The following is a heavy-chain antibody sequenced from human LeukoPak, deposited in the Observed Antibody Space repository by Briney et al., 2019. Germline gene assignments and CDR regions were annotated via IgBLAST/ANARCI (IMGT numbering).Heavy chain of an antibody. CDR2: IYSGNII. J-gene: IGHJ4*02. CDR3: ARGSDYYGSGSYYNLVDY. CDR1: GFTVSSNY. Sequence: GGSLRLSCAASGFTVSSNYMNWVRQAPGKGLEWVSVIYSGNIIYYADSVKGRVSISRDNSKNTLYLQVNSLRAEDTAVYYCARGSDYYGSGSYYNLVDYWGQGTLVTVSS. D-gene: IGHD3-10*01. V-gene: IGHV3-66*01.